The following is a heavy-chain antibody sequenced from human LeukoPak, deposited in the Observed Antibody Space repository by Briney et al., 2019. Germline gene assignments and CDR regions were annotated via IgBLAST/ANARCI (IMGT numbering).Heavy chain of an antibody. CDR3: ATTTIRLGY. CDR2: IYYSGST. D-gene: IGHD1-26*01. CDR1: GGSISSSSYY. V-gene: IGHV4-39*07. Sequence: PSETLSLTCTVSGGSISSSSYYWVWIRQPPGKGLEWIGSIYYSGSTYYNPSLKSRVTISVDTSKNQFSLELSSVTAADTAVYYCATTTIRLGYWGQGTLVTVSS. J-gene: IGHJ4*02.